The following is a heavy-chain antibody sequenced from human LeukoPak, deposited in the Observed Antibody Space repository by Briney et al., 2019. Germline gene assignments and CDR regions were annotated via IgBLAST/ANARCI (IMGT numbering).Heavy chain of an antibody. V-gene: IGHV3-53*04. CDR3: ASSTQLGYCSSTSCPGDAFDI. CDR1: GFTVSSNY. J-gene: IGHJ3*02. Sequence: PGGSLRLSRAASGFTVSSNYMSWVRQAPGKGLHWVSVLYSGGSTYYADSVKGRFTISRHNSKNTLYLQMNSLRAEDTAVYYCASSTQLGYCSSTSCPGDAFDIWGQGTMVTVSS. CDR2: LYSGGST. D-gene: IGHD2-2*01.